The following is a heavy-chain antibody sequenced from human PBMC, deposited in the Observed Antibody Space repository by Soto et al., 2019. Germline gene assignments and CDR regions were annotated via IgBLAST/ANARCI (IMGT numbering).Heavy chain of an antibody. V-gene: IGHV4-34*01. CDR2: INHSGST. Sequence: SETLSLTCAVYGGSFSGYYWSWIRQPPGKGLEWIGEINHSGSTNYNPSLKSRVTISVDTSKNQFSLKLSSVTAADTAVYYCAKLRCTNGVCYTSWYFDLWGRGTLVTVSS. J-gene: IGHJ2*01. CDR1: GGSFSGYY. D-gene: IGHD2-8*01. CDR3: AKLRCTNGVCYTSWYFDL.